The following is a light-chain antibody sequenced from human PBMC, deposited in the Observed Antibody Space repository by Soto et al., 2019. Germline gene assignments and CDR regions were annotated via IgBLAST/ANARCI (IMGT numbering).Light chain of an antibody. V-gene: IGLV2-14*01. CDR3: SSYTSSSTRLYV. J-gene: IGLJ1*01. CDR1: SSDVGGYNY. Sequence: QSVLTQPASVSGSPGQSITISCTGTSSDVGGYNYVSWYQQHPGKAPKLMIYDVSNRPSGVYNRFSGSKSGNTASLTISGLQAEDEADYYCSSYTSSSTRLYVFGTGTKVTV. CDR2: DVS.